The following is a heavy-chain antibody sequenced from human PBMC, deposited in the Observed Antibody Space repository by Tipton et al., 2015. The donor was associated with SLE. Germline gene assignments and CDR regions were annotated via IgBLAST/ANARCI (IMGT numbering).Heavy chain of an antibody. CDR1: GFTFISYA. CDR3: ARDRSAGYYYGMDV. Sequence: SLRLSCAASGFTFISYAMHWVRQAPGKGLEWVAVISYDGSNKYYADSVKGRFTISRDNSKNTLYMQMNSLRAEDTAVYYCARDRSAGYYYGMDVWGQGTTVTVSS. CDR2: ISYDGSNK. D-gene: IGHD1-26*01. V-gene: IGHV3-30*04. J-gene: IGHJ6*02.